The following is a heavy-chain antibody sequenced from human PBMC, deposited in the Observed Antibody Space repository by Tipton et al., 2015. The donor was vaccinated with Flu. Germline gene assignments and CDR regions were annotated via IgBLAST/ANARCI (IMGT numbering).Heavy chain of an antibody. CDR2: INPDSGNT. D-gene: IGHD3-16*01. V-gene: IGHV1-2*02. J-gene: IGHJ4*02. CDR1: GYTFTGHY. Sequence: QVQLVQSGAEVKKPGASVKVSCKASGYTFTGHYIHWVRQAPGQGPEWMGWINPDSGNTKYAQTFQGRITLTRDTSISTAYMEPNRLTSDDAAVYYCVRLFYATYHIDSWGQGTLLTVSS. CDR3: VRLFYATYHIDS.